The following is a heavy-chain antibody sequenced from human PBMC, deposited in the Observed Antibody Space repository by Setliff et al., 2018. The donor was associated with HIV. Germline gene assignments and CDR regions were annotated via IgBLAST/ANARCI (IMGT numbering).Heavy chain of an antibody. J-gene: IGHJ4*02. CDR1: GFTFTNAW. Sequence: GGSLRLSCAASGFTFTNAWMSWVRQAPGKGLEWVGRIKSKTDGETEDYAAPVKGRFTISRDDSRSTLYLQMISLKTEDTAVYYCTKGPGKGSFMDHWGQGTLVTVSS. D-gene: IGHD6-13*01. V-gene: IGHV3-15*01. CDR2: IKSKTDGETE. CDR3: TKGPGKGSFMDH.